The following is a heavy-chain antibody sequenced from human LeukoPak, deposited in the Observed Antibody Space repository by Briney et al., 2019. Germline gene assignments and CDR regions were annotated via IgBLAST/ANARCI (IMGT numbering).Heavy chain of an antibody. CDR1: GYTFTGNY. CDR3: GRDSFFGY. D-gene: IGHD3-10*01. J-gene: IGHJ4*02. CDR2: INPNSGGT. Sequence: ASVKVSCKASGYTFTGNYIHWVRQAPGQGLEWMGGINPNSGGTNYAQKFQGSITLTRDTSISTVYMELSRLTSDDTAVYYCGRDSFFGYWGRGTLVTVSS. V-gene: IGHV1-2*02.